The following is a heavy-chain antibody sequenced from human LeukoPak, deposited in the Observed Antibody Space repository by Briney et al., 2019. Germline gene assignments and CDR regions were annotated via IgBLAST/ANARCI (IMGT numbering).Heavy chain of an antibody. CDR1: GFRFSDFT. V-gene: IGHV3-23*01. J-gene: IGHJ5*02. Sequence: GGSLRLSCSASGFRFSDFTMTWVRQAPGKGPEWVSAIGGRGGSTYYADSVGGRFTISRDNSKDMVHLQMNSLKVEDTATYYCGKEGGAWGQGTKVTVSS. CDR2: IGGRGGST. CDR3: GKEGGA. D-gene: IGHD3-16*01.